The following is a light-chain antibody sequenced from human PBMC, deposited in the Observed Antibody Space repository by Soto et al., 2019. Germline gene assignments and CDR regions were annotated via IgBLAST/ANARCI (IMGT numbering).Light chain of an antibody. J-gene: IGKJ3*01. V-gene: IGKV1-39*01. CDR2: AAS. Sequence: DIQMTQSPSSLSASVGDRVTITCRASQSISSYLNWYQQKPGKAPKLLIYAASSLQSGVPSRFSGSGSGTDFTLTISSLQPEDFATYYCQQSYSTLGPFTFGPGTKVDIK. CDR1: QSISSY. CDR3: QQSYSTLGPFT.